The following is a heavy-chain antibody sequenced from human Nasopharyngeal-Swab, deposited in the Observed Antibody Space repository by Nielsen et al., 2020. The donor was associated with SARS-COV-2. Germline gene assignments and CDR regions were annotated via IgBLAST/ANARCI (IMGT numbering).Heavy chain of an antibody. D-gene: IGHD5-18*01. V-gene: IGHV3-23*01. CDR3: AKEGVTAMEPYWYFDL. CDR1: GFTFSSYA. Sequence: GESLKISCAASGFTFSSYAMSWVRQAPGKGLEWVSAISGSGGSTYYADSVKGRFTISRDNSKNTLYLQMNSLIAEDTAVYYCAKEGVTAMEPYWYFDLWGRGTLVTVSS. CDR2: ISGSGGST. J-gene: IGHJ2*01.